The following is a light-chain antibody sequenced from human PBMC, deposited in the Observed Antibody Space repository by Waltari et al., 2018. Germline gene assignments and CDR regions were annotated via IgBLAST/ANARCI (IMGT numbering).Light chain of an antibody. J-gene: IGKJ1*01. CDR2: DAS. V-gene: IGKV3-20*01. Sequence: EIVLTQSPGTLSLSPGERATLSCRASPSVSRTLAWYQQKPGQAPRLLIYDASSRATGIPDRVSGSGSGTDFSLTISRLEPEDFAVYYCQKYGSLPATFGQGTKVEIK. CDR3: QKYGSLPAT. CDR1: PSVSRT.